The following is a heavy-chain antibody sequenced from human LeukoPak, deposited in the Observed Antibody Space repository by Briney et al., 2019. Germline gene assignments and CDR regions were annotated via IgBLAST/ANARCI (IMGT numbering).Heavy chain of an antibody. CDR2: IYYSGST. CDR3: ARSGGGYARGDFDY. Sequence: PSETLSLTCIVSGGSISSYYWSWIRQPPGKGLEWIGYIYYSGSTNYNPSLKSRVTISVDTSKNQFSLKLSSVTAADTAVYYCARSGGGYARGDFDYWGQGTLVTVSS. CDR1: GGSISSYY. V-gene: IGHV4-59*01. J-gene: IGHJ4*02. D-gene: IGHD5-12*01.